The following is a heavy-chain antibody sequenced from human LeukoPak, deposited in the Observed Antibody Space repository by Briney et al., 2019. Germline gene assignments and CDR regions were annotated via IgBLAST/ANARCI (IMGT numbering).Heavy chain of an antibody. V-gene: IGHV3-30*03. J-gene: IGHJ4*02. Sequence: GGSLRLSCAASGFTFSSYGMHWVRQAPGKGLEWVAVISYDGSNKYYADSVKGRFTISRDNSKNTLYLQMDNLRLDDTAVYYCARGGPLGDTNRFDFWGQGALVTVSS. D-gene: IGHD2-8*01. CDR3: ARGGPLGDTNRFDF. CDR2: ISYDGSNK. CDR1: GFTFSSYG.